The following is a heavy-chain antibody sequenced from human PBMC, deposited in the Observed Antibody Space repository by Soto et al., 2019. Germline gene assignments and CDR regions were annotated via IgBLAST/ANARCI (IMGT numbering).Heavy chain of an antibody. V-gene: IGHV3-23*01. CDR1: GFTFSSNA. CDR3: AKAVGRDFSDFDS. D-gene: IGHD1-26*01. J-gene: IGHJ4*02. CDR2: ISDSGGST. Sequence: EVQLLESGGGLVQPGGSLRLSCEASGFTFSSNAMTWVRQAPGKGLEWVSAISDSGGSTYYADSVAGRFTISRYNSRHTLYLQMNSLRAEDTAIYYWAKAVGRDFSDFDSWGQGTQVTVSS.